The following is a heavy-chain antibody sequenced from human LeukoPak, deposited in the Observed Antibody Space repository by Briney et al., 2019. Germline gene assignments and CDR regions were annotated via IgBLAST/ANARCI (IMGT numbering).Heavy chain of an antibody. CDR2: ISSNGGST. Sequence: GGSLRLSCAASGVTFDDYAMHWVRQAPGKGLEYVSAISSNGGSTYYADSVKGRFTISRDNSKNTLYLQMSSLRAEDTAVYYCVKMGMGATRAFDYWGQGTLVTVSS. V-gene: IGHV3-64D*06. D-gene: IGHD1-26*01. CDR3: VKMGMGATRAFDY. CDR1: GVTFDDYA. J-gene: IGHJ4*02.